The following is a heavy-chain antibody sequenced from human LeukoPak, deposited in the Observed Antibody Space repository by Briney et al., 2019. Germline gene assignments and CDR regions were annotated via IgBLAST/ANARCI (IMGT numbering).Heavy chain of an antibody. J-gene: IGHJ6*03. V-gene: IGHV4-59*12. Sequence: SETLSLTCTVSGGSISSYYWSWIRQPPGKGLEWIGYIYYSGSTNYNPSLKSRVTISVDTSKNQFSLKLSSVTAADTAVYYCARDRRGTGYYYYYYMDVWGKGTTVTVSS. CDR3: ARDRRGTGYYYYYYMDV. CDR1: GGSISSYY. CDR2: IYYSGST. D-gene: IGHD3-10*01.